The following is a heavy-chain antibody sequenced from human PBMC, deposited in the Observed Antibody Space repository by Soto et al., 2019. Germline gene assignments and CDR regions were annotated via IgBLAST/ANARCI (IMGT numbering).Heavy chain of an antibody. CDR2: ISSSGSTI. D-gene: IGHD3-10*01. Sequence: GSLGLSCAAYGFTFSDYYMSWIRQAPGKGLEWVSYISSSGSTIYYADSVKGRFTISRDNAKNSLYLQMNSLRAEDTAVYYCARVRGSTYYYYGMDVWGQGTTVTVSS. CDR3: ARVRGSTYYYYGMDV. J-gene: IGHJ6*02. CDR1: GFTFSDYY. V-gene: IGHV3-11*01.